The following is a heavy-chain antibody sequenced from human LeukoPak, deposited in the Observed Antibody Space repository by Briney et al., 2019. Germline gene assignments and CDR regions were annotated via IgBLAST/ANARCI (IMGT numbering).Heavy chain of an antibody. CDR3: ARRLGLRWDLQAFGI. D-gene: IGHD4-23*01. Sequence: GASVKVSCKASAYSFSTYDINWVRQATGQGLEWMGWMNPDSGNTGYAQKFQGRVTITRNTSISTAYMELSSLKSDDTAVYYCARRLGLRWDLQAFGIWGQGTMVTVSS. CDR1: AYSFSTYD. CDR2: MNPDSGNT. J-gene: IGHJ3*02. V-gene: IGHV1-8*03.